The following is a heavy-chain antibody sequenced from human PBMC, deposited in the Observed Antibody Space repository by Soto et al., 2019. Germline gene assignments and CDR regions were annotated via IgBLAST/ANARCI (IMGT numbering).Heavy chain of an antibody. V-gene: IGHV4-39*01. CDR2: IYYNGNT. CDR1: GGSISSSPYY. D-gene: IGHD1-1*01. Sequence: SSETLSLTCTVSGGSISSSPYYWAWIRQPPGKGLQWIGNIYYNGNTFYNPSLRSRVTISIDTSKSQFSLGLSSVTASDTAVYYCARHGPLTNNWHQLNCWGQGTLVTVSS. CDR3: ARHGPLTNNWHQLNC. J-gene: IGHJ4*02.